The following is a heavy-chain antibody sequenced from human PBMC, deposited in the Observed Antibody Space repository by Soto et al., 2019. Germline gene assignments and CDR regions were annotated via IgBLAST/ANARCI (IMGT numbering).Heavy chain of an antibody. J-gene: IGHJ6*01. Sequence: SVEVPCKAAGGTISSYARMWVRQAPGQGLEWMGGIIPIFGTANYAQKFQGRVTITADESTSTAYMELSSLRSEDTAVYYCASHYVCSGRHGKYGMAVCRQGTSVTGSA. CDR3: ASHYVCSGRHGKYGMAV. CDR1: GGTISSYA. CDR2: IIPIFGTA. D-gene: IGHD2-15*01. V-gene: IGHV1-69*13.